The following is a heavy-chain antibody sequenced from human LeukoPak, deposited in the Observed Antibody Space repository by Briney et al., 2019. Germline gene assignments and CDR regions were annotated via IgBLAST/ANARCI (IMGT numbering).Heavy chain of an antibody. CDR2: IYHSGST. V-gene: IGHV4-30-2*01. J-gene: IGHJ4*02. D-gene: IGHD3-10*01. CDR1: GDSISSGGYY. CDR3: AILSMVRGSIDY. Sequence: PSQTLSLTCTVSGDSISSGGYYWNWIRQPPGKGLEWIGYIYHSGSTYYNPSLKSRVTTSVDRSKNQFSLKLSSVTAADTAVYYCAILSMVRGSIDYWGQGTLVTVSS.